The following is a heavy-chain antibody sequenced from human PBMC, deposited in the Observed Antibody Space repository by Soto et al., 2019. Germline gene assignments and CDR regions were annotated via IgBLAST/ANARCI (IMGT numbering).Heavy chain of an antibody. V-gene: IGHV1-18*01. CDR1: GYTFTSYG. J-gene: IGHJ4*02. CDR2: ISAYNGNT. Sequence: ASVKVSCKASGYTFTSYGISWVRQAPGQGLERMGWISAYNGNTNYAQKLQGRVTMTTDTSTSTAYMELRSLRSDDTAVYYFAREASGYDFWSGYRFDYWGQGTLVTVSS. D-gene: IGHD3-3*01. CDR3: AREASGYDFWSGYRFDY.